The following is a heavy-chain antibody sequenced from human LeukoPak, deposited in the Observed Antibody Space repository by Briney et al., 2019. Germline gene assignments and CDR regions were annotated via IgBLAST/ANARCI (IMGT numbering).Heavy chain of an antibody. CDR1: GYTFTGYY. V-gene: IGHV1-2*02. Sequence: GASVKVSCKASGYTFTGYYMHWVRQAPGQGLEWMGWINPNSGGTNYAQKFQGRVTMTRDTSISTAYMELSRLRSDDTAVYYCAREEEWWELPPYYYYGMDVWGQGTTVTVSS. D-gene: IGHD1-26*01. CDR3: AREEEWWELPPYYYYGMDV. CDR2: INPNSGGT. J-gene: IGHJ6*02.